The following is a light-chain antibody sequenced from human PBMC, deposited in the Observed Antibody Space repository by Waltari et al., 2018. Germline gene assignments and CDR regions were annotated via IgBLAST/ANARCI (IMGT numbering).Light chain of an antibody. Sequence: QSALTQPASVSGSPGQSITISCTGASRAVGGYNYVSWYQQHPGKAPRLMIYDVSKLPSGVSNRFSGAKSGNTASLTISGLQDEDEADYYCCSYTSSRTWVFGGGTKLTVL. CDR1: SRAVGGYNY. J-gene: IGLJ3*02. CDR3: CSYTSSRTWV. V-gene: IGLV2-14*03. CDR2: DVS.